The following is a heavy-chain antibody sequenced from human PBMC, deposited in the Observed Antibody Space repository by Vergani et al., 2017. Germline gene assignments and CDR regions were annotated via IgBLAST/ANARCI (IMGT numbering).Heavy chain of an antibody. J-gene: IGHJ2*01. CDR1: GDSIISRSYY. D-gene: IGHD3-3*01. CDR2: IYNSGNG. CDR3: ASGKYYTDSTSHFRGRYFDV. Sequence: QMQLQESGPGLVKASETLSLTCTVSGDSIISRSYYWGWTRQPPGKGLEWVGSIYNSGNGDSSSSLKSRVTISADTSKNQFSLRLRSVTAADTAVYYCASGKYYTDSTSHFRGRYFDVWGRGTLVTVPS. V-gene: IGHV4-39*01.